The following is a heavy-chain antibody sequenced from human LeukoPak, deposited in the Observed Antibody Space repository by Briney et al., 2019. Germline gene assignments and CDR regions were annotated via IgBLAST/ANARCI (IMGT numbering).Heavy chain of an antibody. CDR2: IYPGGNT. Sequence: PGGSLRLSCAASAFTVSSNYMTWVRQAPGKGLERVSVIYPGGNTYYADSAKGRFTISRDNSENTLYLQMNSLRAEDTAVYYCARDRIAAAGTWFDYWGQGTLVTVSS. D-gene: IGHD6-13*01. CDR3: ARDRIAAAGTWFDY. CDR1: AFTVSSNY. J-gene: IGHJ4*02. V-gene: IGHV3-53*01.